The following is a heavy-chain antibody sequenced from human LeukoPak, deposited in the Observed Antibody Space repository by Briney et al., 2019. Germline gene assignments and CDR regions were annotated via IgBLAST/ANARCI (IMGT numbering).Heavy chain of an antibody. CDR3: ARHSEVYAPLDY. J-gene: IGHJ4*02. V-gene: IGHV4-59*08. CDR1: GGSISSYY. D-gene: IGHD2-8*01. Sequence: PSETLSLTWTVAGGSISSYYWSCIRQPPGKGLEWIGYIYYSGSTNYNPSLKSRVTISVDTSKKQFSLKLSSVTAADTAVYYCARHSEVYAPLDYWGQGTLVTVSS. CDR2: IYYSGST.